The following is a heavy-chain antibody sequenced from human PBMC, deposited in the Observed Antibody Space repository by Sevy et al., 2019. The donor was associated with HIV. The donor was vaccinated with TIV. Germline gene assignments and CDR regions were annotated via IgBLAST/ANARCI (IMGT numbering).Heavy chain of an antibody. V-gene: IGHV1-69*06. CDR3: ARSRRGPPGTVAGTGDAFDI. CDR2: IIPIFGTA. CDR1: GGTISSYA. J-gene: IGHJ3*02. D-gene: IGHD6-19*01. Sequence: ASVTVSCKASGGTISSYAISWVRQAPGQGLEWMGGIIPIFGTANYAQKFQGRVTITADKSTSTAYMELSSLRSEDTAVYYCARSRRGPPGTVAGTGDAFDIWGQGTMVTVSS.